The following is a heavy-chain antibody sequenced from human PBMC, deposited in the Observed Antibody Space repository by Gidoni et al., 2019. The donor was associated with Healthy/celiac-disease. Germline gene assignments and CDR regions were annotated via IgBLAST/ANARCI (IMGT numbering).Heavy chain of an antibody. V-gene: IGHV3-48*02. Sequence: EVQLVESGCGLVQPGWSLRLSCAASGFTFSSYSLNWVRQAPGKGLEWVSYISSSSSTIYYADSVKGRFNISRDNAKNSLYLQMNSLRDEDTAVYYCARGGARGIGYCTGGVCWYYFDYWGQGTLVTVSS. CDR3: ARGGARGIGYCTGGVCWYYFDY. J-gene: IGHJ4*02. CDR2: ISSSSSTI. CDR1: GFTFSSYS. D-gene: IGHD2-8*02.